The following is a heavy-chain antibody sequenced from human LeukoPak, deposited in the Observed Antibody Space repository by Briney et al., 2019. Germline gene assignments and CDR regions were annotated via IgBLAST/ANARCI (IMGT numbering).Heavy chain of an antibody. CDR2: IYYSGST. Sequence: SETLSLTCTVSGGSLSSYFWSWIRQPPGKGLEWIGSIYYSGSTYYNPSLKSRVTISVDTSKNQFSLKLSSVTAADTAVYYCARDSSGYSRYFDYWGQGTLVTVSS. D-gene: IGHD3-22*01. CDR3: ARDSSGYSRYFDY. J-gene: IGHJ4*02. V-gene: IGHV4-39*01. CDR1: GGSLSSYF.